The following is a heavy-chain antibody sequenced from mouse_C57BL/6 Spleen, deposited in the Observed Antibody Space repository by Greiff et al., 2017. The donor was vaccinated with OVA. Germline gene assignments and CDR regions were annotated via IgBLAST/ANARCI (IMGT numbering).Heavy chain of an antibody. D-gene: IGHD2-4*01. CDR2: IHPNSGST. Sequence: QVQLKQPGAELVKPGASVKLSCKASGYTFTSYWMHWVKQRPGQGLEWIGMIHPNSGSTNYNEKFKSKATLTVDKSSSTAYMQLSSLTSEDSAVYYCARRGDYDGWYFDVWGTGTTVTVSS. V-gene: IGHV1-64*01. J-gene: IGHJ1*03. CDR3: ARRGDYDGWYFDV. CDR1: GYTFTSYW.